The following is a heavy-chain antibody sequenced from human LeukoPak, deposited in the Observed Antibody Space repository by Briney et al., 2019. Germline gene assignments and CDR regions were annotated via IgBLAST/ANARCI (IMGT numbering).Heavy chain of an antibody. CDR2: INHSGST. J-gene: IGHJ4*02. V-gene: IGHV4-34*01. CDR3: ASRAMVRGGKPFDY. Sequence: SETLSLTCAVYGGSFSGYYWSWIRQPPGKGLEWIGEINHSGSTNYNPSLKRRVTISVDTSKNQFSLKLSSVTAADTAVYYCASRAMVRGGKPFDYWGQGTLVTVSS. CDR1: GGSFSGYY. D-gene: IGHD3-10*01.